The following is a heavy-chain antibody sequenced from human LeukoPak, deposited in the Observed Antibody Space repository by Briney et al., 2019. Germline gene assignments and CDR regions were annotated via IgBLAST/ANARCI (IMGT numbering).Heavy chain of an antibody. CDR3: TRHDWFDP. CDR1: GFTVSSDY. J-gene: IGHJ5*02. Sequence: GGSLRLSCAASGFTVSSDYMSWVRQAPGKGLEWVSVIYSGGSTYYADSVKGRFTISRDNSKNMVYLQMNSLRAEDTAAYYCTRHDWFDPWGQGTPVTVSS. V-gene: IGHV3-53*01. CDR2: IYSGGST. D-gene: IGHD6-6*01.